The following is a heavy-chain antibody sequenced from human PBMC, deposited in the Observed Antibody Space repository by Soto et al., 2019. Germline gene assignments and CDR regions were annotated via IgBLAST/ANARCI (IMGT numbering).Heavy chain of an antibody. D-gene: IGHD4-17*01. J-gene: IGHJ4*02. Sequence: GGSLRLSCAASGFTFSSYSMNWVRQAPGKGLEWVSSISSSSSYIYYADSVKGRFTISRDNAKNSLYLQMNSLRAEDTAVFSCSPSVGVHDSGAPWSYYFDYWGQGTLVTVSS. CDR2: ISSSSSYI. CDR3: SPSVGVHDSGAPWSYYFDY. V-gene: IGHV3-21*01. CDR1: GFTFSSYS.